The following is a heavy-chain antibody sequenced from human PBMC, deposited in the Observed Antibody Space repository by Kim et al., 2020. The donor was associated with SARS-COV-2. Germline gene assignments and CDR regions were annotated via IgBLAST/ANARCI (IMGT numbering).Heavy chain of an antibody. CDR2: IYYSGST. CDR3: ARRPAYCSGGSCYGGNAFDI. J-gene: IGHJ3*02. Sequence: SETLSLTCTVSGGSISSYYWSWIRQPPGKGLEWIGYIYYSGSTNYNPSLKSRVTISVDTSKNQFSLKLSSVTAADTAVYYCARRPAYCSGGSCYGGNAFDIWGQGTMVTVSS. CDR1: GGSISSYY. V-gene: IGHV4-59*08. D-gene: IGHD2-15*01.